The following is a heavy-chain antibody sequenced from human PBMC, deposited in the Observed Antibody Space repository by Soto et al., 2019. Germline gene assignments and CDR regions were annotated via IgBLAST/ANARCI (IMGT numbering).Heavy chain of an antibody. V-gene: IGHV1-18*01. CDR2: ISVDNGDT. Sequence: ASVKVSCKASGYTFTSYDINWVRQATGQGLEWMGWISVDNGDTNYAQKLQGRVTVTTDTSTSTAYMELRSLRSEDTAVYYCARMVRGSNIDYYHYMDVWGKGTTVTVSS. D-gene: IGHD3-10*01. CDR3: ARMVRGSNIDYYHYMDV. CDR1: GYTFTSYD. J-gene: IGHJ6*03.